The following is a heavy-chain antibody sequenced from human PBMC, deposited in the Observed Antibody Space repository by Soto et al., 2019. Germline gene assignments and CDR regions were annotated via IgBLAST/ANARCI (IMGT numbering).Heavy chain of an antibody. J-gene: IGHJ4*02. CDR1: GFTFRSYS. V-gene: IGHV3-21*01. D-gene: IGHD3-3*01. Sequence: PGGSLRLSCAASGFTFRSYSMNWVRQAPGKGLEWVSSISISSYIYYADSVKGRFTIYRDNAKDSLYIQMNRQRAKDTAVYYCARGNFYDFWSGYSKELDYWGQGTLVTVSS. CDR2: ISISSYI. CDR3: ARGNFYDFWSGYSKELDY.